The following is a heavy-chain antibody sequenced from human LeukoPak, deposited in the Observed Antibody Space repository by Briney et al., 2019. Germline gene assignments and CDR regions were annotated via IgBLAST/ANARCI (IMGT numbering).Heavy chain of an antibody. CDR2: ISLTGLT. J-gene: IGHJ4*02. V-gene: IGHV4-4*02. CDR3: SRENGAFPPFGY. D-gene: IGHD2-8*01. Sequence: PSETLSLTCGVSGGSISNTNWWSWVRQPPGQGLEWIGEISLTGLTHYNPSLEGRVTVSLDKSKNQLSLNLTSVTAADTAVYYCSRENGAFPPFGYWGQGTLVTVLS. CDR1: GGSISNTNW.